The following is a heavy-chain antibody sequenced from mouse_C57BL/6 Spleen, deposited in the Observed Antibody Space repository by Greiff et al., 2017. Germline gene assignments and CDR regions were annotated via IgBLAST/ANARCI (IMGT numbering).Heavy chain of an antibody. CDR3: APNWEDY. D-gene: IGHD4-1*01. J-gene: IGHJ2*01. Sequence: VQLVESGPELVKPGASVKLSCKASGYTFTSYDINWVKQRPGQGLEWIGWIYPRDGSTKYNEKFKGKATLTVDTSSSTAYMELHSLTSEDSAVYFCAPNWEDYWGQGTTLTVSS. CDR2: IYPRDGST. V-gene: IGHV1-85*01. CDR1: GYTFTSYD.